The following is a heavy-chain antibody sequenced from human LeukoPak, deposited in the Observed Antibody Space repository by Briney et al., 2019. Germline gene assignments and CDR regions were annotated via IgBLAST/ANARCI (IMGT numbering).Heavy chain of an antibody. J-gene: IGHJ4*02. V-gene: IGHV3-23*01. Sequence: GGSLRLSCAASGFTFSSYGMSWVRQAPGKGLEWVSAISGSGGSTYYADSVKGRFTISRDNAKNSLYLQMNSLRAEDTAVYYCARLGQQWLVQGNYWGQGTLVTVSS. CDR1: GFTFSSYG. CDR3: ARLGQQWLVQGNY. CDR2: ISGSGGST. D-gene: IGHD6-19*01.